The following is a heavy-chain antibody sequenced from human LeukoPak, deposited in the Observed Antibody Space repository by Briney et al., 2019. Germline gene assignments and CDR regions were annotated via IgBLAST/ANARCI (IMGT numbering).Heavy chain of an antibody. D-gene: IGHD6-6*01. CDR1: GGTFSSYA. CDR2: IIPIFGTA. Sequence: SVKVSCKASGGTFSSYAISWVRQAPGQGLEWMGGIIPIFGTANYAQKFQGRVTITADKFTSTAYMELSSLRSEDTAVYYCATYSSSSDAFDIWGQGTMVTVSS. CDR3: ATYSSSSDAFDI. J-gene: IGHJ3*02. V-gene: IGHV1-69*06.